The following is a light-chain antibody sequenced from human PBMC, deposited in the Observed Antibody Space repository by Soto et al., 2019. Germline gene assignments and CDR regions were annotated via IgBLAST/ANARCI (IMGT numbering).Light chain of an antibody. CDR2: DVS. CDR3: TSYASGSAYV. CDR1: SSDVGGYNR. V-gene: IGLV2-18*02. J-gene: IGLJ1*01. Sequence: QSALTQPPSVSGSPGQSVAISCTGTSSDVGGYNRVSWYQKAPGKAPKLLIYDVSNRPSGGSTRFSGSKSGNTASLTISGLQAEDEADYYCTSYASGSAYVFGPGTKLTVL.